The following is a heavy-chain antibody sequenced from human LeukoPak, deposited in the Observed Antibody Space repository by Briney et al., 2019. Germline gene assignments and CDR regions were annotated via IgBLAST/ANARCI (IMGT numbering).Heavy chain of an antibody. V-gene: IGHV3-30*02. CDR1: GFMFNTYA. D-gene: IGHD2-15*01. Sequence: GGSLRLSCAASGFMFNTYAMHWVRQAPGKGLEWVAFIQYDGSIQYYADSVKGRFTISRDNSKDSLYLEVSSLRPEETAVYYCARLGYCDSVNCFSTRPFDRWGQGTPVTVSS. CDR3: ARLGYCDSVNCFSTRPFDR. CDR2: IQYDGSIQ. J-gene: IGHJ5*02.